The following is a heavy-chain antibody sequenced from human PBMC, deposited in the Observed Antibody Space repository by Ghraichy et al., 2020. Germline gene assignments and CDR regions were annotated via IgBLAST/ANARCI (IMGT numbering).Heavy chain of an antibody. CDR2: INHSGST. CDR3: ARHVPVWYLAYCGGDCYPARGHFDY. D-gene: IGHD2-21*02. J-gene: IGHJ4*02. Sequence: SETLSLTCAVYGGSFSGYYWSWIRQPPGKGLEWIGEINHSGSTNYNPSLKSRVTISVDTSKNQFSLKLSSVTAADTAVYYCARHVPVWYLAYCGGDCYPARGHFDYWGQGTLVTVSS. V-gene: IGHV4-34*01. CDR1: GGSFSGYY.